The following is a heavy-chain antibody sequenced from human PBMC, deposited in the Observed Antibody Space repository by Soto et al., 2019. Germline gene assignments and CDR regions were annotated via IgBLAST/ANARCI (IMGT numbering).Heavy chain of an antibody. Sequence: GGSLRLSCAASGFTFSSYSMNWVRQAPGKGLEWVSSISSSSSYIYYADSVKGRFTISRDNAKNSLYLQMNSLRAEDTAVYYCARDGYGSGISPLDYWGQGTLVTVSS. J-gene: IGHJ4*01. V-gene: IGHV3-21*01. D-gene: IGHD3-10*01. CDR2: ISSSSSYI. CDR3: ARDGYGSGISPLDY. CDR1: GFTFSSYS.